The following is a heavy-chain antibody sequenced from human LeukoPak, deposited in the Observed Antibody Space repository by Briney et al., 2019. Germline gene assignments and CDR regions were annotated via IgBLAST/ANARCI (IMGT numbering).Heavy chain of an antibody. J-gene: IGHJ4*02. V-gene: IGHV3-66*01. CDR1: GFTVSTNY. D-gene: IGHD5-12*01. CDR3: ARGGDSGYDLSY. CDR2: IYSGGST. Sequence: GGSLRLSCAASGFTVSTNYLSWVRQAPGKGLEWVSVIYSGGSTFYADSVKGRFTISRDNSKNTLYLQMNSLRAEDTAVYYCARGGDSGYDLSYWGQGTLVTVSS.